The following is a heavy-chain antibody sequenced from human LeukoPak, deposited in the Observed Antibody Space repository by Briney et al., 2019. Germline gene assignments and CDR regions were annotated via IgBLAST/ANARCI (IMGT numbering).Heavy chain of an antibody. Sequence: ASVKVSCKASGGPFSSYAISWVRQAPGQGLEWMGGIIPIFGTANYAQKFQGRVTITADESTSTAYVELSSLRSEDTAVYYCARSTTGTYHDAFDIWGQGTMVTVSS. V-gene: IGHV1-69*01. CDR2: IIPIFGTA. D-gene: IGHD1-1*01. CDR3: ARSTTGTYHDAFDI. J-gene: IGHJ3*02. CDR1: GGPFSSYA.